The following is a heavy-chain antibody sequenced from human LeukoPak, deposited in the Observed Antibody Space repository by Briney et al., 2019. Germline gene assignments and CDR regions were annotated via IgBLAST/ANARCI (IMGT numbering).Heavy chain of an antibody. J-gene: IGHJ2*01. CDR3: ARRRITTRPGAHFDF. V-gene: IGHV4-39*07. CDR2: INHGGST. D-gene: IGHD6-6*01. CDR1: GDSISTSNSY. Sequence: PSETLSLTCTVSGDSISTSNSYWGWIRQPPGKGPEWIGNINHGGSTNYNPSLKSRVTISIDTFEKQFSLKLSSLTAADTAMYYCARRRITTRPGAHFDFWGRGTLVTVSS.